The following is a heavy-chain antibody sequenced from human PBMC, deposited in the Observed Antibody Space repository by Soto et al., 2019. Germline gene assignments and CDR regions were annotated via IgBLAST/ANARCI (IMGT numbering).Heavy chain of an antibody. CDR3: ARDRDYDPPSTMDC. CDR2: IIPIFGTA. D-gene: IGHD3-3*01. CDR1: GGTFSSYA. J-gene: IGHJ6*02. Sequence: QVQMVPYGAEVKKPGASVKVSCKASGGTFSSYAISWVRQAPGQGLEWMGGIIPIFGTANYAQKFQGRVTITADESTSTAYMELSSLRSEDTGVYYCARDRDYDPPSTMDCWGQGTTVTVSS. V-gene: IGHV1-69*01.